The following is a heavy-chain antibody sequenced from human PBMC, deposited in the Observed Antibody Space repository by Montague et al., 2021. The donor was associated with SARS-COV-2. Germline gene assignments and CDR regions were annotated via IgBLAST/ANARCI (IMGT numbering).Heavy chain of an antibody. Sequence: SLRLSCPASGFTFSNYEMHWVRQAPGKGLEWVSYISSSGSTMFYGDSVKGRFTISRDNAKNSLNLQMNSLRAEDTAVYYCARERVDICLWGVYYNYMDVWGKGTAVTVSS. V-gene: IGHV3-48*03. CDR2: ISSSGSTM. CDR3: ARERVDICLWGVYYNYMDV. J-gene: IGHJ6*03. D-gene: IGHD3-16*01. CDR1: GFTFSNYE.